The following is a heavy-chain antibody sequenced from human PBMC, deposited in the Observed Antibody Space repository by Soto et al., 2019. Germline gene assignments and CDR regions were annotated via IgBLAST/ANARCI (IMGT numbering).Heavy chain of an antibody. J-gene: IGHJ4*02. D-gene: IGHD6-19*01. CDR2: ISYDGSNK. Sequence: QVQLVESGGGVVQPGRSLRLSCAASGFTFSSYAMHWVRQAPGKGLEWVAVISYDGSNKYYADSVKGRFTISRDNAKNSLYLQMNSLRAEDTALYYCAKGIRAVAANNFFDYWGQGTLVTVSS. CDR3: AKGIRAVAANNFFDY. CDR1: GFTFSSYA. V-gene: IGHV3-30-3*01.